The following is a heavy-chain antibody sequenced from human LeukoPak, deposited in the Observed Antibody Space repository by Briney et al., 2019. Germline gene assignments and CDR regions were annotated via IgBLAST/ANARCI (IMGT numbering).Heavy chain of an antibody. V-gene: IGHV3-30*18. D-gene: IGHD5-12*01. Sequence: PGGSLRLSCAASGFTFSSYGMHWVRQAPGKGLEWVAVISYDGSYKSYADSVKGRFTISRDNPKNTVHLQMNSLTAEDTAVYYCAKGPGWLRDFDYWGQGTLVTVSS. CDR2: ISYDGSYK. CDR3: AKGPGWLRDFDY. J-gene: IGHJ4*02. CDR1: GFTFSSYG.